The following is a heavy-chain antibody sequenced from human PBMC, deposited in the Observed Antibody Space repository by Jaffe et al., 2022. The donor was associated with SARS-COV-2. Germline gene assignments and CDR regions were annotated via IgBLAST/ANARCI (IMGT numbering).Heavy chain of an antibody. J-gene: IGHJ4*02. Sequence: QVQLQQWGAGLLKPSETLSLTCAVYGGSFSGYYWSWIRQPPGKGLEWIGEINHSGSTNYNPSLKSRVTISVDTSKNQFSLKLSSVTAADTAVYYCARYQDYDFWSPPAYFYFDYWGQGTLVTVSS. CDR2: INHSGST. CDR3: ARYQDYDFWSPPAYFYFDY. D-gene: IGHD3-3*01. V-gene: IGHV4-34*01. CDR1: GGSFSGYY.